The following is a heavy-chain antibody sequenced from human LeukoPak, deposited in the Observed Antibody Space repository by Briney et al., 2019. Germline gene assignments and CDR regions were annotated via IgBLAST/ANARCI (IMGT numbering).Heavy chain of an antibody. J-gene: IGHJ4*02. Sequence: SETLSLTCAVYGGSFSDYYWSWIRQPPGKGLEWIGDINQSGSTNYNPSLKSRVTISVDTSKNQFSLNLTSVTAADTAVYYCARAMSIAARLQTIFDYWGQGTLVTVSS. D-gene: IGHD6-6*01. CDR1: GGSFSDYY. V-gene: IGHV4-34*01. CDR2: INQSGST. CDR3: ARAMSIAARLQTIFDY.